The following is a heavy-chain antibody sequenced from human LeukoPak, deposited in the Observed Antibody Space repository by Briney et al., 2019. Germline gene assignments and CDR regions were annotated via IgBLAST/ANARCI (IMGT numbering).Heavy chain of an antibody. CDR2: ISSSSSYI. D-gene: IGHD6-13*01. CDR1: GFTFSTYV. V-gene: IGHV3-21*01. Sequence: GGSLRLSCAASGFTFSTYVMNWVRQAPGKGLEWVSSISSSSSYIYYADSVKGRFTISRDNAKNSLYLQMNSLRAEDTAVYYCARSDEAAADYYYYYMDVWGKGTTVTVSS. CDR3: ARSDEAAADYYYYYMDV. J-gene: IGHJ6*03.